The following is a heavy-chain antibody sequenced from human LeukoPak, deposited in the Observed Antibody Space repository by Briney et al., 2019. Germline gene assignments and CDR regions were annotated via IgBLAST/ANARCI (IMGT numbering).Heavy chain of an antibody. CDR2: INSNGGYT. Sequence: PGGSLRLSCAASGFPFSSYAMHWVRQAPGKGLEYVSAINSNGGYTYYANSVKGRFTISRDNSKNTLYLQMNSLRAEDTAVYYCARLGGYYDSFDYWGQGTLVTVSS. V-gene: IGHV3-64*01. CDR1: GFPFSSYA. CDR3: ARLGGYYDSFDY. J-gene: IGHJ4*02. D-gene: IGHD3-22*01.